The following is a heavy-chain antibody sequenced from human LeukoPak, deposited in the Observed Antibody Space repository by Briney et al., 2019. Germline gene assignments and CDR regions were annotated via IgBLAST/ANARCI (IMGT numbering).Heavy chain of an antibody. CDR2: IYHSGST. CDR1: GGSISSGAYY. Sequence: SETLSLTCTVSGGSISSGAYYWNWIRQPPGTGLEWIGYIYHSGSTYYNPSLKSRVTISVDRSKNHFSLKLSSVTAADTAVYYCARVSGSSYFLDYWGQGTLVTVSS. CDR3: ARVSGSSYFLDY. J-gene: IGHJ4*02. D-gene: IGHD5-18*01. V-gene: IGHV4-30-2*01.